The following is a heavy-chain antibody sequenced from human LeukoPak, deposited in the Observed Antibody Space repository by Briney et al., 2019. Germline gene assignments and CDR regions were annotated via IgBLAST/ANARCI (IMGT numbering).Heavy chain of an antibody. Sequence: LETPSLTCTISGGSLSSGSYYWVWIRQPPAKGLEWIGGVSYSGSTYYNPSLKSRLTISVDTSKNQFSLNLSSVTAADTAIFYCARVSSSWHWFDPWGQGTLVTVSS. J-gene: IGHJ5*02. CDR3: ARVSSSWHWFDP. V-gene: IGHV4-39*07. D-gene: IGHD6-13*01. CDR2: VSYSGST. CDR1: GGSLSSGSYY.